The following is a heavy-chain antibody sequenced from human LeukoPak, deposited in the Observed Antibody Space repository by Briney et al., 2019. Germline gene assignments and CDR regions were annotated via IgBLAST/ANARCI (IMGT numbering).Heavy chain of an antibody. D-gene: IGHD3-22*01. J-gene: IGHJ4*02. V-gene: IGHV1-46*01. CDR3: ARDLTHRRNYDNSGYQIVPAF. Sequence: ASVKVSCKASGYTLTTYYMHWVRQAPGQGLEWMGIITPSGVSTSYAQKYQGRVTMTRDMSTSTVYMDLSSLRSEDTAVYYCARDLTHRRNYDNSGYQIVPAFWGQGTLVTVSS. CDR2: ITPSGVST. CDR1: GYTLTTYY.